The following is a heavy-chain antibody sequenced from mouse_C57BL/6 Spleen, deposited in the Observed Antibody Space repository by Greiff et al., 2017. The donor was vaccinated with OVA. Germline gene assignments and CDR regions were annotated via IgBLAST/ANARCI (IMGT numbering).Heavy chain of an antibody. CDR2: ILCDDDK. CDR1: GFSLRTFGMG. Sequence: QVTLKVSVPGILPPSQTLRLTCSFSGFSLRTFGMGVGWIRQPSGTGLEWLAPILCDDDKYYTPALKSRLTISKDTSKNQVLLKIANVDTADTATYDCARIEAREGMDYWGQGTSVTVSS. J-gene: IGHJ4*01. CDR3: ARIEAREGMDY. V-gene: IGHV8-8*01.